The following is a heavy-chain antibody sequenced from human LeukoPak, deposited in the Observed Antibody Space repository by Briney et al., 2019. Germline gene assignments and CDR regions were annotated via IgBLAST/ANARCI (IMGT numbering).Heavy chain of an antibody. Sequence: GGSLRLSCAASGLTFTYSDFNWIRQAPGKGLEWLSTITRRSSNLYYADSVKGRFTTSRDDAKDSVYLQMENLRVEDTAIYYCARNFDSWGQGTLVSVSS. CDR2: ITRRSSNL. CDR1: GLTFTYSD. CDR3: ARNFDS. V-gene: IGHV3-69-1*02. J-gene: IGHJ4*02.